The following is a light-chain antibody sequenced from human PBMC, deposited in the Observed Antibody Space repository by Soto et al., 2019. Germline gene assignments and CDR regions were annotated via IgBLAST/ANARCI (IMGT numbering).Light chain of an antibody. J-gene: IGKJ1*01. V-gene: IGKV3-11*01. CDR2: DTS. CDR3: PHRSNWPRSWT. CDR1: QSVSSY. Sequence: VLTQSPATLFLSPGESDTLSCRARQSVSSYLAWYQQKPGQAPRLLIYDTSYRATGVPARFSGSGSGTDFTLTVSSLEPEDFAVYYCPHRSNWPRSWTFGQGTKVDIK.